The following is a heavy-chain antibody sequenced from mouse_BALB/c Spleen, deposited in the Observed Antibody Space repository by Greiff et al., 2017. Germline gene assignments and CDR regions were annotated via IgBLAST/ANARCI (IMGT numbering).Heavy chain of an antibody. J-gene: IGHJ2*01. V-gene: IGHV1-7*01. Sequence: VQLQQSGAELVKPGASVKMSCKASGYTFTSYWMHWVKQRPGQGLEWIGYINPSNGYTEYNQKFKDKATLTADKSSSPAYMQLSSLTSEDSAVYCWASSYYYGSSSDDWGQGTTLTVSS. CDR2: INPSNGYT. D-gene: IGHD1-1*01. CDR3: ASSYYYGSSSDD. CDR1: GYTFTSYW.